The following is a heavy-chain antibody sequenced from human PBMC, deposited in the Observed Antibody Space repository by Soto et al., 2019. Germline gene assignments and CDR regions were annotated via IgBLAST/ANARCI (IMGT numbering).Heavy chain of an antibody. CDR3: ASSRVDYYDRIGYSDY. CDR1: GVTFSSYA. CDR2: IIPIFGTA. Sequence: SVNVSRKSSGVTFSSYAISWVQQDPGHGFEWLGGIIPIFGTANYAQKFQGRVTITADESTSTAYMELSSLRSEDTAVYYCASSRVDYYDRIGYSDYWGQGTLVTVSS. V-gene: IGHV1-69*13. D-gene: IGHD3-10*02. J-gene: IGHJ4*02.